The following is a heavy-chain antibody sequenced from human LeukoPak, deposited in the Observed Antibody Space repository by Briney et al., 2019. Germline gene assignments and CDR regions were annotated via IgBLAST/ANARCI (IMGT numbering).Heavy chain of an antibody. J-gene: IGHJ4*02. CDR3: ARGIAAAGWAFDY. CDR2: INPNSGGT. D-gene: IGHD6-13*01. CDR1: GYTFTGYY. V-gene: IGHV1-2*04. Sequence: ASVKVSCKASGYTFTGYYMHWVRQAPGQGLEWTGWINPNSGGTNYAQKFQGWVTMTRDTSISTAYMELSRLRSDDTAVYYCARGIAAAGWAFDYWGQGTLVTVSS.